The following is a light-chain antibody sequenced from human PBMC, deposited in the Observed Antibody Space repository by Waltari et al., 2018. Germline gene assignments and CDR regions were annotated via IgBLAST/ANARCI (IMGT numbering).Light chain of an antibody. CDR2: EAS. CDR3: QQFVGYPYT. CDR1: QSITRW. J-gene: IGKJ2*01. V-gene: IGKV1-5*03. Sequence: DIQLTQSPPIVAASVGDRVTITCRASQSITRWLAGYQQKPVRAPKLLIYEASNLVTGTPSRFSVTGSGTLFTLTISSLEPDDFATYYCQQFVGYPYTFGQRTKVETK.